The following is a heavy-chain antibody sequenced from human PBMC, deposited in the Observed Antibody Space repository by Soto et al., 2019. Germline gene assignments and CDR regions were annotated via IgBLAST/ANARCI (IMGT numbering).Heavy chain of an antibody. J-gene: IGHJ4*02. D-gene: IGHD5-12*01. V-gene: IGHV4-31*02. CDR3: ARANSGYDYYFDY. CDR2: IYYSGST. Sequence: HPGKGLEWIGYIYYSGSTYYNPSLKSRVTISVDTSKNQFSLKLSSVTAADTAVYYCARANSGYDYYFDYWGQGTLVTVSS.